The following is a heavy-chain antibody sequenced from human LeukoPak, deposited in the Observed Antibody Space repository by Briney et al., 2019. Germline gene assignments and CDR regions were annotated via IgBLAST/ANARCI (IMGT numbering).Heavy chain of an antibody. J-gene: IGHJ4*02. CDR2: ISAYNGNT. CDR1: GYTFTIYG. D-gene: IGHD2-21*02. CDR3: ARDLGDTEREIFDY. Sequence: ASVKVSCKASGYTFTIYGISWVRQAPGQGLEWVGWISAYNGNTNYAQKLQGRVTMTTDTSTSTAYMELRSQRSDDTAVYYCARDLGDTEREIFDYWGQGTLVTVSS. V-gene: IGHV1-18*01.